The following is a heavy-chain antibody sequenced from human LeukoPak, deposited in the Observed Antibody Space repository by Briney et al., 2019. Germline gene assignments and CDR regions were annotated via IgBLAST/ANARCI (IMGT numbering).Heavy chain of an antibody. J-gene: IGHJ4*02. CDR1: GFTFDFYG. Sequence: GGSLRLSCAASGFTFDFYGMHWVRQAPGKGLEWVAFIRYDGSNKYYADSVKGRFTISRDNAKNSLYLQMNSLRAEDTAVYYCARDNYYDSSGYYGYWGQGTLVTVSS. CDR2: IRYDGSNK. CDR3: ARDNYYDSSGYYGY. V-gene: IGHV3-30*02. D-gene: IGHD3-22*01.